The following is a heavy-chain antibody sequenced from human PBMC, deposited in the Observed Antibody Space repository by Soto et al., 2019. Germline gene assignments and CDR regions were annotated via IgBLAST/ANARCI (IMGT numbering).Heavy chain of an antibody. CDR3: ARGGGVGVAGSAAFDM. V-gene: IGHV1-2*02. CDR2: INPATGAA. J-gene: IGHJ3*02. CDR1: GYPVTAYY. Sequence: QLHLVQSGAVVKKPGASVTVSCSASGYPVTAYYMHWVRQAPGRGLEWMGGINPATGAAKYTQTFRGRVTMTRDTSTSTVFRERSGLTSEDPAVFYCARGGGVGVAGSAAFDMWGQGTLVTVSS. D-gene: IGHD3-3*01.